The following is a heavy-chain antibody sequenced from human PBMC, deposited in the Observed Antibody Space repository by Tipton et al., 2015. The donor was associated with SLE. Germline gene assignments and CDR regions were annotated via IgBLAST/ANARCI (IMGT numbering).Heavy chain of an antibody. CDR3: ATLQARDY. V-gene: IGHV3-30*02. CDR1: GFTFDDYA. Sequence: SLRLSCAASGFTFDDYAMHWVRQAPGKGLEWVSFIRYDGKEKFYSDSVRGRFTISRDNSRNTLSLQLNSLRPDDTAMYYCATLQARDYWGQGTLVTVPS. J-gene: IGHJ4*02. CDR2: IRYDGKEK.